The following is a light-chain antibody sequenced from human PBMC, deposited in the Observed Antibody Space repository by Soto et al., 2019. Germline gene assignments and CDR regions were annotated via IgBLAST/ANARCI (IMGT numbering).Light chain of an antibody. CDR3: QQRRDWPLT. V-gene: IGKV3-11*01. CDR1: QSVSSY. CDR2: DAS. Sequence: EIVLTQSPATLSLSPGERATLSCRASQSVSSYLAWYQQKPGQAPRLLISDASNRATGIPARFSGSGAGTDSTRPVSSLEPEDFAVYYCQQRRDWPLTFGGGTKVVI. J-gene: IGKJ4*01.